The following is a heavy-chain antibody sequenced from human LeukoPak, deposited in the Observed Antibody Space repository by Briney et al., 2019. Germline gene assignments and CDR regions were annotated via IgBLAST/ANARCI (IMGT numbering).Heavy chain of an antibody. Sequence: PSETLSLTCTVSGGSISSSSYYWSWIRQPAGKGLEWIGRIYTSGSTNYNPSLKSRVTISVDTSKNQFSLKLSSVTAADTAVYYCARRYYDFWSGYYTGIDYWGQGTLVTVSS. CDR2: IYTSGST. J-gene: IGHJ4*02. D-gene: IGHD3-3*01. V-gene: IGHV4-61*02. CDR1: GGSISSSSYY. CDR3: ARRYYDFWSGYYTGIDY.